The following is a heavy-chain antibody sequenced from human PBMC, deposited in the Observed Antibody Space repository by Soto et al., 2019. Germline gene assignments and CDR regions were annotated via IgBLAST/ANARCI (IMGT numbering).Heavy chain of an antibody. D-gene: IGHD2-15*01. Sequence: QVQLQESGPGLLKPLETLSLTCTVSGVSLNSGHYYWVWIRQSPGKELAWIASIYYDESTYYNPSLKSRVTISTDKPKNQFSLTLKSVTAADTAVYYCGKVLIGATRHTDVDSWGQGALVTVSS. CDR1: GVSLNSGHYY. CDR3: GKVLIGATRHTDVDS. V-gene: IGHV4-39*01. CDR2: IYYDEST. J-gene: IGHJ4*02.